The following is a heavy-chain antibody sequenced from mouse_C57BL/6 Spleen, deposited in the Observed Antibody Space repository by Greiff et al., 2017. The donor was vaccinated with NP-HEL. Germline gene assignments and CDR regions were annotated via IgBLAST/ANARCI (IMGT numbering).Heavy chain of an antibody. CDR3: ARDSRVTNFSYYDAMDY. CDR2: IDPEDGET. V-gene: IGHV14-2*01. CDR1: GFNIKDYY. D-gene: IGHD2-1*01. Sequence: EVQLQQSGAELVKPGASVKLSCTASGFNIKDYYMHWVKQRTEQGLEWIGRIDPEDGETKYAPKFQGKATITADTSSNTAYLQLSSLTSEDTAVYYCARDSRVTNFSYYDAMDYWGQGTSVTVSS. J-gene: IGHJ4*01.